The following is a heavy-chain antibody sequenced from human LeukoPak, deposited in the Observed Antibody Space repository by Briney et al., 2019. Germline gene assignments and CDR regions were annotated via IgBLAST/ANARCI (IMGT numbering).Heavy chain of an antibody. CDR1: GFTFSDYA. J-gene: IGHJ4*02. Sequence: PGRSLRLSCAASGFTFSDYAIHWVRQAPGKGLEWVAVISYDGSKTYYADSVKGRFTISRDNSKNTLYLQMNSLKPEDTAVYYCARAPHIVGGSTGFDYWGQGTLVTVSS. CDR2: ISYDGSKT. D-gene: IGHD1-26*01. CDR3: ARAPHIVGGSTGFDY. V-gene: IGHV3-30-3*01.